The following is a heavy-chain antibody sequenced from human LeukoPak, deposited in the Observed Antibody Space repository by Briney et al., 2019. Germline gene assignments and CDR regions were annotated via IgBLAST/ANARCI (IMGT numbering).Heavy chain of an antibody. D-gene: IGHD3-10*01. CDR1: GFTFSSYS. CDR2: ISSSSSYI. CDR3: ARDRPGGYFDL. Sequence: GGSLRLSCAASGFTFSSYSMNWVCQAPGKGLEWVSSISSSSSYIYYADSVKGRFTISRDNAKNSLYLQMNSLRAEDTAVYYCARDRPGGYFDLWGRGTLVTVSS. V-gene: IGHV3-21*01. J-gene: IGHJ2*01.